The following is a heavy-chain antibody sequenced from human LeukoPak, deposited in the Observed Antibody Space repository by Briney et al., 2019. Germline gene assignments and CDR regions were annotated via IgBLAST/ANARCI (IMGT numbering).Heavy chain of an antibody. D-gene: IGHD4-17*01. J-gene: IGHJ4*02. CDR1: GFTFSTYG. Sequence: GRSLRLSCAASGFTFSTYGMHWVRQAPGKGLEWVALVWSDGNGKFYADSVKGRFTISRDNSKNTVYLQMNSLRAEDTAVYYCVSVLTVTFDSWGQGTLVIVSS. CDR3: VSVLTVTFDS. CDR2: VWSDGNGK. V-gene: IGHV3-33*01.